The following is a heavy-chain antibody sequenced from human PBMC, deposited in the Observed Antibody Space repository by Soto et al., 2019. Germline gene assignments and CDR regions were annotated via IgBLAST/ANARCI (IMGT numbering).Heavy chain of an antibody. J-gene: IGHJ3*02. CDR2: IYPCDSDT. CDR3: ARRFSLVVTAHAFDI. V-gene: IGHV5-51*01. CDR1: GYSLTSYW. Sequence: ESLKISCKGSGYSLTSYWIGWVRQLTGKGLEWMGIIYPCDSDTRYSPSFQGQVTISADKSISTAYLQWSGLKASDTAMYYCARRFSLVVTAHAFDIWGQGTMVTVSS. D-gene: IGHD2-21*02.